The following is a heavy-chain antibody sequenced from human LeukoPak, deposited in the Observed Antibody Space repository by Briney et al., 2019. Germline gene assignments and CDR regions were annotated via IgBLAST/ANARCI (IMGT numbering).Heavy chain of an antibody. CDR3: AKDRTVGASYWYFDL. CDR1: GVTLSNYA. CDR2: ISSSGSGGNT. J-gene: IGHJ2*01. D-gene: IGHD1-26*01. V-gene: IGHV3-23*01. Sequence: GGSLRLSCVASGVTLSNYAMSWARQAPGKGLEWVSGISSSGSGGNTYYADSVKGRFTISRDSSRNTLFLHMSTLRAEDTAIYYCAKDRTVGASYWYFDLWGRGTLVTVSS.